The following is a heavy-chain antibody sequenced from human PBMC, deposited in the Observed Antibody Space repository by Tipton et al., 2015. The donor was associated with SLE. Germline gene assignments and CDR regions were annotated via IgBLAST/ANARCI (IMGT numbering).Heavy chain of an antibody. Sequence: TLSLTCTVSGGSISSHYWSWFRQPPGKGLEWIGYIYYSGSTNYNPSPKSRVTISVDTSTNQFSLKLSSVTAADTAVYYCARDRAVAGSDYFDYWGQGTLVTVSS. CDR2: IYYSGST. J-gene: IGHJ4*02. CDR3: ARDRAVAGSDYFDY. V-gene: IGHV4-59*11. CDR1: GGSISSHY. D-gene: IGHD6-19*01.